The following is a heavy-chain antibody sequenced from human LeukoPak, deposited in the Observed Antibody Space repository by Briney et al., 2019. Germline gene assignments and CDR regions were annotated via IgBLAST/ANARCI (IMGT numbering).Heavy chain of an antibody. V-gene: IGHV3-30*02. CDR1: GFTFSSHG. CDR3: AKDPTGTSAFDV. D-gene: IGHD1-7*01. Sequence: PGGSLRLSCGASGFTFSSHGMHWVRQAPGKGLEWVAFIHYDGSSKYYADSVKGRFTISRDNSMNTLYLQMNSLRVDDTAVYYCAKDPTGTSAFDVWGQGTLVTVSS. J-gene: IGHJ3*01. CDR2: IHYDGSSK.